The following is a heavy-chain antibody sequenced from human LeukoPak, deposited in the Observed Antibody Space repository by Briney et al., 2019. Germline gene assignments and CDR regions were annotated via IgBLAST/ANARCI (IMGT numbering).Heavy chain of an antibody. D-gene: IGHD3-16*01. CDR3: ARDFMGVSTA. Sequence: GGSLRLSCVASGLTFDDYCVNWVRQAPGKGLEWVAFIIQDGNTKYYVDSVKGRFTISRDNAKNSLYLQMNSLRAEDTAVYYCARDFMGVSTAWGQGTLVTVSS. CDR1: GLTFDDYC. V-gene: IGHV3-7*01. CDR2: IIQDGNTK. J-gene: IGHJ4*02.